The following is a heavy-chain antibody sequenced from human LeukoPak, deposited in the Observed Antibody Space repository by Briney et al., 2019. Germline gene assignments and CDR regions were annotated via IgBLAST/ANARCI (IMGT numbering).Heavy chain of an antibody. CDR2: IGGSGGST. Sequence: GGSLRLSCAVSGFTLSSYAMSWVRQAPGKGSEWVSGIGGSGGSTYYADSVKGRFTISRDNSKNTLYLQMNSLRAEDTAVYYCAKDGSSTTPGYWGQGTLVTVSS. D-gene: IGHD2-2*01. CDR1: GFTLSSYA. CDR3: AKDGSSTTPGY. V-gene: IGHV3-23*01. J-gene: IGHJ4*02.